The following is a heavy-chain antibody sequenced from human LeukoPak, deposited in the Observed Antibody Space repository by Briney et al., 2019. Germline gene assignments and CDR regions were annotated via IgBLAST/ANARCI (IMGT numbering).Heavy chain of an antibody. V-gene: IGHV3-7*01. CDR2: IKQDGSEK. CDR3: ARDLAGPPQEAFDI. Sequence: GGSLRLSCAASGFTFSGYWMSWVRQAPGKGLEWVANIKQDGSEKYYVDSVKGRFTISRDNAKNSLYLQMNSLRADDTAVYYCARDLAGPPQEAFDIWGQGTMVTVSS. J-gene: IGHJ3*02. CDR1: GFTFSGYW.